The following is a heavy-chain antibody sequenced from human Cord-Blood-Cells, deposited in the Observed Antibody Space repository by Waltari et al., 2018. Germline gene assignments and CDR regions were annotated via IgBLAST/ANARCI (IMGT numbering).Heavy chain of an antibody. D-gene: IGHD3-3*01. CDR2: IYYSGST. Sequence: QLQLQESGPGLVKPSETLSLTCTVSGGSISSISYYWGWIRQPPGKGLEWIGSIYYSGSTYYNPSLKSRVTISVDTSKNQFSLKLSSVTAADTAVYYCARHVYDFWSGYYFDYWGQGTLVTVSS. CDR3: ARHVYDFWSGYYFDY. CDR1: GGSISSISYY. V-gene: IGHV4-39*01. J-gene: IGHJ4*02.